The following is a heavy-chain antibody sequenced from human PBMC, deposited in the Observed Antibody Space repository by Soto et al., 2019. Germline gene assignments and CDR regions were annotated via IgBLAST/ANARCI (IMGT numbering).Heavy chain of an antibody. CDR3: ARSASGSYYSSFDY. CDR1: GFTFSSYA. Sequence: LRLSCAASGFTFSSYAMHWVRQAPGKGLEWVAVISYDGSNKYYADSVKGRFTISRDNSKNTLYLQMNSLRAEDTAVYYCARSASGSYYSSFDYWGQGTLVTVSS. D-gene: IGHD1-26*01. V-gene: IGHV3-30-3*01. CDR2: ISYDGSNK. J-gene: IGHJ4*02.